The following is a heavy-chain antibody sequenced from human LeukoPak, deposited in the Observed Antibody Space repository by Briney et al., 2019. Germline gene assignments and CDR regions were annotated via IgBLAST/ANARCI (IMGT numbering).Heavy chain of an antibody. CDR1: GFTFSSYA. Sequence: PGGSLRLSCAASGFTFSSYAMHWVRQAPGKGLEWVAVISYDGSNKYYADSVKGRFTISRANSKNTLYLQMNSLRAEDTAVYYCASSQQTFDYWGQGTLVTVSS. V-gene: IGHV3-30*04. J-gene: IGHJ4*02. CDR2: ISYDGSNK. CDR3: ASSQQTFDY. D-gene: IGHD1/OR15-1a*01.